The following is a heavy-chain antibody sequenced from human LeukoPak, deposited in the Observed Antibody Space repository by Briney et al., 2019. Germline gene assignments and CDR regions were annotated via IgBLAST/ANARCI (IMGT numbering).Heavy chain of an antibody. CDR2: IWYDGSNK. CDR3: AKVRVDTIFEVAFDI. Sequence: GGSLRLSCAASGFTFSSYGMHWVRQAPGKGLEWVAVIWYDGSNKYCADSVKGRFTISRDNSKNTLYLQMNSLRAEDTAVYYCAKVRVDTIFEVAFDIWGQGTMVTVSS. V-gene: IGHV3-33*06. CDR1: GFTFSSYG. D-gene: IGHD3-3*01. J-gene: IGHJ3*02.